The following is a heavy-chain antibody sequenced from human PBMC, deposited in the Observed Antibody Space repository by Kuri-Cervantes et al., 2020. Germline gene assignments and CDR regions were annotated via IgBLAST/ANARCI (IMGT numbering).Heavy chain of an antibody. CDR3: AKDIVQGGYTGAVFDI. Sequence: GGSLRLSCAASGFTFSSYAMSWVRQAPGKGLEWVSGISWNSGNIGYADSVKGRFTISRDNAKNSLYLEMNSLRAEDTALYYCAKDIVQGGYTGAVFDIWGQGTMVTVSS. CDR2: ISWNSGNI. CDR1: GFTFSSYA. D-gene: IGHD5-12*01. V-gene: IGHV3-9*01. J-gene: IGHJ3*02.